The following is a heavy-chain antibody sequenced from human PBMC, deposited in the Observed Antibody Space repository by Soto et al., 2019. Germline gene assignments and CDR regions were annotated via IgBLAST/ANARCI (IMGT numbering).Heavy chain of an antibody. Sequence: GGSLRLSCAASGFTLSPYSMNWVRQAPGKGLEWVSYISSTSSHIYYADSVKGRFTISRDNAKNSLYLQMNSLRAEDTAVYYCAKEGYSSSPFDYWGQGTLVTVSS. J-gene: IGHJ4*02. V-gene: IGHV3-21*04. D-gene: IGHD6-13*01. CDR3: AKEGYSSSPFDY. CDR2: ISSTSSHI. CDR1: GFTLSPYS.